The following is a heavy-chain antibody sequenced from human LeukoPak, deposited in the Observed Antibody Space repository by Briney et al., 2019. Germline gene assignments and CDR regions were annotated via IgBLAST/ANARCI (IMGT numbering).Heavy chain of an antibody. CDR2: INHSGST. CDR3: ARGRLVSSQPFDY. CDR1: GGSFSGYY. J-gene: IGHJ4*02. Sequence: SETLSLTCAVYGGSFSGYYWSWIRQPPGKGLEWIGEINHSGSTNCNPSLKSRVTISADTSKNQFSLKLSSVTAADTAVYYCARGRLVSSQPFDYWGQGTLVTVSS. V-gene: IGHV4-34*01. D-gene: IGHD6-6*01.